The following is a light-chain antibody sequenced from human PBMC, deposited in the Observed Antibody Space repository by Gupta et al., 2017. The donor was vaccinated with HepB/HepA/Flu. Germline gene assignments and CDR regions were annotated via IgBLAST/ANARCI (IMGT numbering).Light chain of an antibody. V-gene: IGLV2-23*02. CDR2: EVN. CDR1: SGDVGYYDL. J-gene: IGLJ2*01. Sequence: QSALTQPASVSGSPGQSITISCTGTSGDVGYYDLVSWYQQHPGKAPKLMIYEVNARPSGVSHRFSGSKSGNTASLTISGLQAEDEADYYCSSYAGSSTLVFGGGTKLTVL. CDR3: SSYAGSSTLV.